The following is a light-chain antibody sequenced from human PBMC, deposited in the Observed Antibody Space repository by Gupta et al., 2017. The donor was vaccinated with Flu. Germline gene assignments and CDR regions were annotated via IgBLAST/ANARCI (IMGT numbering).Light chain of an antibody. J-gene: IGLJ3*02. V-gene: IGLV3-25*03. CDR2: KDN. CDR1: ALADHY. Sequence: SYELTQPPSVSVSPGQTARITCSGDALADHYAHWYQQKPGQAPVLVIYKDNERPSGIPERFSGSRLGTTVSLTISGVQAEDEADYYCQSAPSSGTMRVFGGGTKLTVL. CDR3: QSAPSSGTMRV.